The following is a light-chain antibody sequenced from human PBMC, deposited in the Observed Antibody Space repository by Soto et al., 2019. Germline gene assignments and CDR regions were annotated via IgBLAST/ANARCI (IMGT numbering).Light chain of an antibody. Sequence: EILLTQSPGAPYLSPGDRATLSCRASQSLTNSCLAWYQQIPAQIPRLLISCASINATDLSDRFSGSGSGADFSLTISRLEAEDFAVYFCQQYGILPLSFGGGTKVDIK. J-gene: IGKJ4*01. CDR1: QSLTNSC. CDR3: QQYGILPLS. V-gene: IGKV3-20*01. CDR2: CAS.